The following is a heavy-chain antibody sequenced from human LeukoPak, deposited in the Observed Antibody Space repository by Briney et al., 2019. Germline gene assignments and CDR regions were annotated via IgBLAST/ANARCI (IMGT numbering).Heavy chain of an antibody. CDR2: IYYSGST. D-gene: IGHD4-23*01. CDR3: ARAEVVTLRFDY. Sequence: SETLSLTCTVSGGSISSYYWSWIRQPPGKGLEWIGYIYYSGSTYYNPSLKSRVTISVDTSKNQFSLKLSSVTAADTAVYYCARAEVVTLRFDYWGQGTLVTVSS. V-gene: IGHV4-59*06. CDR1: GGSISSYY. J-gene: IGHJ4*02.